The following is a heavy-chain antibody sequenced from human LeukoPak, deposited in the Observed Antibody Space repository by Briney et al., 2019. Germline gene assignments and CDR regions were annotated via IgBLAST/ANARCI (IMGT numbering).Heavy chain of an antibody. Sequence: GGSLRLSCAASGFTFSSHWMSWVRQAPGKGLEWVANIKKDGSEKYYVDSVKGRFTISRDNAKTSLYLQMNSLRAEDTAVYYCARDTSMVRGVIIGWFDPWGQGTLVTVSS. CDR3: ARDTSMVRGVIIGWFDP. J-gene: IGHJ5*02. CDR1: GFTFSSHW. V-gene: IGHV3-7*01. D-gene: IGHD3-10*01. CDR2: IKKDGSEK.